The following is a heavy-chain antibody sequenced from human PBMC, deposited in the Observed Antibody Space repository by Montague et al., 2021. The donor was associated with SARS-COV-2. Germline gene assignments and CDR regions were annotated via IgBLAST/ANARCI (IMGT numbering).Heavy chain of an antibody. V-gene: IGHV4-39*07. Sequence: SETLSLTCTVSGGSISSSSYHWGWIRQPPGKGLERIGSIYYSGSTYYNPSLKSRVTISVDTSKNQSSLKLSSVTAADTAVYYCARDGSLCFEAVIGSRHYYDGIDVWGQGTMVTVSS. CDR1: GGSISSSSYH. D-gene: IGHD2-21*01. CDR2: IYYSGST. J-gene: IGHJ6*02. CDR3: ARDGSLCFEAVIGSRHYYDGIDV.